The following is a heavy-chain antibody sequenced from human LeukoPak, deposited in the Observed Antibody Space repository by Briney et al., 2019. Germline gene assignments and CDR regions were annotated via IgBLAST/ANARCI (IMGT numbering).Heavy chain of an antibody. CDR2: INQDGSQK. CDR3: ARDWFDGDYDRFDY. J-gene: IGHJ4*02. D-gene: IGHD4-17*01. CDR1: GFTFSSYW. Sequence: PGGSLRLSCAVSGFTFSSYWMSWFRQAPGKGLEWVANINQDGSQKFSVDSVKGRFTISRDNAMNSLSLQMNSLRVEDTAVYYCARDWFDGDYDRFDYWGQGTLVTVSS. V-gene: IGHV3-7*03.